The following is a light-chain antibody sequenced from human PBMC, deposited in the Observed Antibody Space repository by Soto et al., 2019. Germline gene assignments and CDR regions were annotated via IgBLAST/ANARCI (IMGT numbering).Light chain of an antibody. CDR3: QQYNTYLTWT. CDR2: GAS. V-gene: IGKV1-5*01. Sequence: TQMTQSPSTLSASVGDTVTITCRASQSVSMWLAWFQQKPGKAPRLLIYGASNLESGVPSRFSGSGSGTQFTLTISSLQPEDAATYYCQQYNTYLTWTFGQGTKVDIK. J-gene: IGKJ1*01. CDR1: QSVSMW.